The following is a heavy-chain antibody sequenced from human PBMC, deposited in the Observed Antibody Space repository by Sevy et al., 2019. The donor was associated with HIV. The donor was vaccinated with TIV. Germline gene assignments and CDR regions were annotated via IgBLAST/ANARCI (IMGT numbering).Heavy chain of an antibody. D-gene: IGHD6-25*01. Sequence: GGSLRLSCVASGFTFETHCMHWVRRAPGKGLEWVARINYDGKNVAYAESVKGRFTISRDNSKNTLYLQMHSLRVEDTAIYFCVRVEGGFWGQGVLVTVSS. CDR2: INYDGKNV. CDR1: GFTFETHC. CDR3: VRVEGGF. J-gene: IGHJ4*02. V-gene: IGHV3-74*01.